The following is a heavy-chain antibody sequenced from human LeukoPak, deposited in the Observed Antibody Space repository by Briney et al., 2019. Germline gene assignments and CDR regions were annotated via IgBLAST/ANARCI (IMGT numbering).Heavy chain of an antibody. CDR3: GRGRDYGDYYYYGMDV. J-gene: IGHJ6*02. CDR2: INQDGSDT. Sequence: PGGSLRLSCAASGFAINSHWFTWVRQAPGKGLQWVAHINQDGSDTDYVDSVKGRFTISRDNAKNSVFLQMNSLRAEDTAAYYCGRGRDYGDYYYYGMDVWGQGTTVTVSS. CDR1: GFAINSHW. D-gene: IGHD4-17*01. V-gene: IGHV3-7*01.